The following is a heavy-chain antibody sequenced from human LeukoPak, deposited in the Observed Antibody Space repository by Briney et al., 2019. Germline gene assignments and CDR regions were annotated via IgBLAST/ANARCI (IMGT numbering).Heavy chain of an antibody. CDR2: INHSGST. CDR1: GGSLSGYY. J-gene: IGHJ5*02. CDR3: ASEDIVVVPAAIGGA. D-gene: IGHD2-2*02. V-gene: IGHV4-34*01. Sequence: SETLSLTCAVYGGSLSGYYWSWIRQPPGKGLEWIGEINHSGSTNYNPSLKSRVTISVDTSKNQFSLKLSSVTAADTAVYYCASEDIVVVPAAIGGAWGQGTLVTVSS.